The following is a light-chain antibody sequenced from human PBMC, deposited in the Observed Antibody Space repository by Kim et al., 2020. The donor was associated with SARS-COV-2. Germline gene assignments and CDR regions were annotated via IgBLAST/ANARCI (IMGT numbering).Light chain of an antibody. CDR3: QSYDSSINWV. V-gene: IGLV6-57*02. CDR2: EDN. CDR1: SGGISSNY. J-gene: IGLJ3*02. Sequence: VAIAGPGRSGGISSNYVQWYQQRPGSAPPTVIYEDNQRPSGVPDRFSGSIDSSSNSASLTISGLKTEDEADYYCQSYDSSINWVFGGGTQLTVL.